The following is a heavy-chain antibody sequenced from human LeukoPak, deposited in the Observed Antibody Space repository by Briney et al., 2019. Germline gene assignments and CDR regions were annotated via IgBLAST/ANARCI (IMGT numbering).Heavy chain of an antibody. CDR3: ARFVDQSTFYFDS. J-gene: IGHJ4*02. Sequence: GGSLRLSCAASAFALSTYTMEWVRLAPGKGLEWVSSINPDSKYIYYRDSVRGRFTISRDSAKNSLYLQMNSLRVEDTAVYFCARFVDQSTFYFDSWGQGTLVIVSS. CDR2: INPDSKYI. V-gene: IGHV3-21*01. CDR1: AFALSTYT. D-gene: IGHD3-10*01.